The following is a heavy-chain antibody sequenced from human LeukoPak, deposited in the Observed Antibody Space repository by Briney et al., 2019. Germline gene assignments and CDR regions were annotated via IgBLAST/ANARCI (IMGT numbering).Heavy chain of an antibody. CDR3: ARRWNYGRYYYIDV. V-gene: IGHV4-34*01. CDR2: INDSGRT. D-gene: IGHD1-7*01. J-gene: IGHJ6*03. CDR1: GGSFSNYY. Sequence: SETLSLTCAGCGGSFSNYYWSWIRQPPGKGLEWIGEINDSGRTNYNPSLMSRVTVSVDTSKKQFSLRLTSVTATDTAVYYCARRWNYGRYYYIDVWGKGATVSVSS.